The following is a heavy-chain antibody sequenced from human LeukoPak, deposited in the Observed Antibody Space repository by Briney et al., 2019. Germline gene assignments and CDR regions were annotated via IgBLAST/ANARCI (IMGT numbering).Heavy chain of an antibody. CDR3: ARGRQRGGWPTHYYYGMDV. CDR2: ISYDGSNK. J-gene: IGHJ6*02. Sequence: PGGSLRLSCAASGFTFSSYGMHWVRQAPGKGLEWVAVISYDGSNKYYADSVKGRFTISRDNSKNTLYLQMNSLRAEDTAVYYCARGRQRGGWPTHYYYGMDVWGQGTTVTVSS. CDR1: GFTFSSYG. V-gene: IGHV3-30*03. D-gene: IGHD6-19*01.